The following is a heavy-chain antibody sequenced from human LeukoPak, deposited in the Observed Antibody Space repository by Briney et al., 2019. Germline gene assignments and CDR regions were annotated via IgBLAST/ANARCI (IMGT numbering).Heavy chain of an antibody. CDR1: GFTFSSYW. D-gene: IGHD5-18*01. Sequence: GGSLRLSCAASGFTFSSYWMSWVRQAPGKGLEWVSAISESGSGTYYADSVKGRFTISRDNSKDTLSLQMNSLRAEDTAVYYCAKDIAQGYTFGSIEQDYWGQGTLVTVSS. CDR3: AKDIAQGYTFGSIEQDY. J-gene: IGHJ4*02. V-gene: IGHV3-23*01. CDR2: ISESGSGT.